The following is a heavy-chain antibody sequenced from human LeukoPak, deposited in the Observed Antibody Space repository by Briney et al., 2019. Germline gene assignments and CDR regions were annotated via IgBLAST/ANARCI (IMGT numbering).Heavy chain of an antibody. CDR3: ARAVTYGDYVFDY. V-gene: IGHV4-30-2*01. D-gene: IGHD4-17*01. CDR1: GGSISSGGYS. Sequence: KPSETLSLTCAVSGGSISSGGYSWSWIRQPPGKGLEWIGCIYHSGSTYYNPSLKSRVTISVDRSKNQFSLKLSSVTAADTAVYYCARAVTYGDYVFDYWGQGTLVTVSS. J-gene: IGHJ4*02. CDR2: IYHSGST.